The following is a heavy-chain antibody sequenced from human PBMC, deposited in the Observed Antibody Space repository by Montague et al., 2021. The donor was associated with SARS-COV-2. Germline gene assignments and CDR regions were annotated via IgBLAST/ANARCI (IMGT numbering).Heavy chain of an antibody. CDR1: GASISSGSYY. CDR2: ISISGST. J-gene: IGHJ4*02. D-gene: IGHD6-19*01. CDR3: ARDIAVAGLFDY. Sequence: TLSLTCTVSGASISSGSYYWSWIPQPAGKGLEWIGRISISGSTNYNPSLKSRVTISVDTSKNQFSLKLSSVTAADTAVYYCARDIAVAGLFDYWGQGTLVTVSS. V-gene: IGHV4-61*02.